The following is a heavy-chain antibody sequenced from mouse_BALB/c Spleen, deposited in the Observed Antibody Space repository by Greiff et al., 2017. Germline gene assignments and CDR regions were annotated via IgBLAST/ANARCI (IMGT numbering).Heavy chain of an antibody. CDR3: AGGNYDGRTFAY. CDR2: INPSNGRT. Sequence: QVQLQQSGAELVKPGASVKLSCKASGYTFTSYWMHWVKQRPGQGLEWIGEINPSNGRTNYNEKFKSKATLTVDKSSSTAYMQLSSLTSEDSAVYYGAGGNYDGRTFAYGGQGTLVTVSA. D-gene: IGHD2-4*01. V-gene: IGHV1S81*02. CDR1: GYTFTSYW. J-gene: IGHJ3*01.